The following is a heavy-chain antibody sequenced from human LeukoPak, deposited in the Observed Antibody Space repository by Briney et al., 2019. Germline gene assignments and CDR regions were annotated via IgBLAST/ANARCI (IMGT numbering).Heavy chain of an antibody. D-gene: IGHD3-22*01. V-gene: IGHV3-48*01. CDR2: ISSSSSII. Sequence: PGGSLRLSCAASGFTFSSHSMNWVRQAPGKGLEWVSYISSSSSIIYYADSVKGRFTISRDNAKNSLYLQMNSLRAEDTAVYYCARSGDYYDSSGYYTEWGQGTLVTVSS. CDR3: ARSGDYYDSSGYYTE. CDR1: GFTFSSHS. J-gene: IGHJ4*02.